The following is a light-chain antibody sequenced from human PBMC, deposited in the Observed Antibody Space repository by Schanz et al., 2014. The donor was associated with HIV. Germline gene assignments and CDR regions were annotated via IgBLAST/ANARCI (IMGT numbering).Light chain of an antibody. V-gene: IGKV3-15*01. J-gene: IGKJ1*01. Sequence: EIVMTQSPATLSVSPGEGATLSCRASQSVSTNLAWYQQKPGQAPRLLIYAASTRATGIPARFSGSRSGTEFTLTISSLQSEDFAVYYCQQYSNWPWTFGLGTRVEIK. CDR1: QSVSTN. CDR3: QQYSNWPWT. CDR2: AAS.